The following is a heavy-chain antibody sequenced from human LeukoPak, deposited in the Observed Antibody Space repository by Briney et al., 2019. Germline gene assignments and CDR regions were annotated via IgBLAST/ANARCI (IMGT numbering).Heavy chain of an antibody. V-gene: IGHV4-4*07. J-gene: IGHJ4*02. CDR1: GGSISSYY. CDR2: IYTSGST. CDR3: ARPLTGYSYFDY. Sequence: SETLSLTCTVSGGSISSYYWSWIRQPAGKGLEWIGRIYTSGSTSYNPPLKSRVTISVDTSKNQFSLKLNSVTAADTAVYYCARPLTGYSYFDYWGQGTLVTVSS. D-gene: IGHD3-9*01.